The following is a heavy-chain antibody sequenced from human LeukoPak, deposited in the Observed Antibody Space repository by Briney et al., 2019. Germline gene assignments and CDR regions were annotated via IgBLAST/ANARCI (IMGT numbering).Heavy chain of an antibody. CDR2: IYPGDSDT. D-gene: IGHD5-18*01. CDR3: ARAPPRRRGYSYGDFDY. CDR1: GYSFTSYW. Sequence: GESLKISCKGSGYSFTSYWIGWVRQMPGKGLEWMGLIYPGDSDTRYSPSFQGQVTISADKSISTAYLQWSSLKASDTAMYYCARAPPRRRGYSYGDFDYWGQGTLVTVSS. J-gene: IGHJ4*02. V-gene: IGHV5-51*01.